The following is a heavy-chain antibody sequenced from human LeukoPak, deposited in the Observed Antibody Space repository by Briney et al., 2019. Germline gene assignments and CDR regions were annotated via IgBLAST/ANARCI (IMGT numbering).Heavy chain of an antibody. CDR3: AKEPRGNTVAGPFDY. V-gene: IGHV3-23*01. CDR1: GFTFSSYG. D-gene: IGHD6-19*01. Sequence: QTGGSLRLSCAASGFTFSSYGMHWVRQAPGKGLEWVSAISGGAEATYYADSVKGRFTTSRDNSKNTLYLQMNSLRADDTAVYYCAKEPRGNTVAGPFDYWGQGTLVTVSS. CDR2: ISGGAEAT. J-gene: IGHJ4*02.